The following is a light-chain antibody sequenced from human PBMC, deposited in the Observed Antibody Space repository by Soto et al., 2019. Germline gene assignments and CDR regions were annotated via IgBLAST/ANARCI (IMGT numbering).Light chain of an antibody. Sequence: SYELTQPPSVSVAPGKTARITCGGNNIGSKSVHWYQQKPGQAPVLVIYYDSDRPSGIPERFSGSNSGNTATLTISRVEAGDEADHYFQVWASSSEHVVFGVWTMVTV. CDR3: QVWASSSEHVV. J-gene: IGLJ2*01. CDR2: YDS. CDR1: NIGSKS. V-gene: IGLV3-21*04.